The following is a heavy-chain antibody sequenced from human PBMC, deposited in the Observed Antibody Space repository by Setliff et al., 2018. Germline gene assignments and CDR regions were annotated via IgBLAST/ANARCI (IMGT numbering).Heavy chain of an antibody. Sequence: PGGSLRLSCAASGFTFSSYWMSWVRQAPGKGLEWVANIKQDGSEKYYVDSVKGRFTISRDNAKNSLYLQVNSLRAEDTALYYCARVRGSGWPFDYWGQGTLVTVSS. CDR1: GFTFSSYW. D-gene: IGHD6-19*01. CDR3: ARVRGSGWPFDY. V-gene: IGHV3-7*03. J-gene: IGHJ4*02. CDR2: IKQDGSEK.